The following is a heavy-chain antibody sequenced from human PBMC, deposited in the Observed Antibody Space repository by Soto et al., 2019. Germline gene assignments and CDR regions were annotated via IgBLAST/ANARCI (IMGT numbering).Heavy chain of an antibody. CDR3: ARVQSSGPRD. CDR2: MNPNSGNT. CDR1: GYTFTSYD. J-gene: IGHJ4*02. D-gene: IGHD6-19*01. V-gene: IGHV1-8*01. Sequence: QVQLVQSGAEVKKPGASVKVSCKASGYTFTSYDINWVRQATGQGREWMGWMNPNSGNTGYAQKLQGRVTMNRNTSRSTAYMELRSLRSEDTAVSYCARVQSSGPRDWGQGTLVTVSS.